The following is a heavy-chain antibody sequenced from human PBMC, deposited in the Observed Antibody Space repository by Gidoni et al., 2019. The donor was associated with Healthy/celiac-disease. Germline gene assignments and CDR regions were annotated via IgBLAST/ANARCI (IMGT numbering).Heavy chain of an antibody. V-gene: IGHV4-34*01. J-gene: IGHJ4*02. CDR2: INHSGST. D-gene: IGHD2-15*01. CDR1: GGSFSGYY. CDR3: ARGAVVAAIGQTLFDY. Sequence: QVQLQQWGAGLLKPSETLSLTCAVYGGSFSGYYWSWIRQPPGKGLEWIGEINHSGSTNYNPSLKSRVTISVDTSKNQFSLKLSSVTAADTAVYYCARGAVVAAIGQTLFDYWGQGTLVTVSS.